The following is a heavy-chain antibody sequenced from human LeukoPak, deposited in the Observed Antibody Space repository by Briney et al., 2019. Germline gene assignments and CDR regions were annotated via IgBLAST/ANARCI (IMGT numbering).Heavy chain of an antibody. Sequence: GGSLRLSCAASGFTFRIYELHWVRQAPGKGLEWVSYITSSGDGVYYAHSVRGRFTISRDNAKNSLYLEMNSLRAEDTAVYYCTRDRGSRSNSPYYFDYWGQGALVTVSS. CDR2: ITSSGDGV. V-gene: IGHV3-48*03. D-gene: IGHD4-11*01. CDR1: GFTFRIYE. CDR3: TRDRGSRSNSPYYFDY. J-gene: IGHJ4*02.